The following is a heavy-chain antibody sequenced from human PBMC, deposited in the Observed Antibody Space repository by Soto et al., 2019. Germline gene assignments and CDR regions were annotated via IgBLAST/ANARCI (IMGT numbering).Heavy chain of an antibody. D-gene: IGHD1-1*01. V-gene: IGHV3-20*01. CDR2: ISGSGVNA. Sequence: EVQLVESGGSVIRPGGSLRLSCAASGFAFQNHGMAWVRQVPGKGLEWVAGISGSGVNAGYADSVKGRFTISRDNGDNSLYLEINNLGVEDTALYHCARKPHWQHWYFDLWGLCTLVTVSS. CDR3: ARKPHWQHWYFDL. CDR1: GFAFQNHG. J-gene: IGHJ2*01.